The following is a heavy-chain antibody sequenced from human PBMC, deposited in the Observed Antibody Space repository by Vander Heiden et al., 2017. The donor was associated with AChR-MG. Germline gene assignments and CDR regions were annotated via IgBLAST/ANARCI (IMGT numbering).Heavy chain of an antibody. Sequence: EVQLVESGGGLVQPGGSLRLSCAASRFTFSNSWMDWVRQAPGKGLEWVANIRPDGYEKYFVDSVKGRFTISRDNAKNSLYLEMDNLRDDDSAVYYCSRALEVWGPGTVVTVSA. CDR2: IRPDGYEK. V-gene: IGHV3-7*01. CDR1: RFTFSNSW. CDR3: SRALEV. J-gene: IGHJ3*01.